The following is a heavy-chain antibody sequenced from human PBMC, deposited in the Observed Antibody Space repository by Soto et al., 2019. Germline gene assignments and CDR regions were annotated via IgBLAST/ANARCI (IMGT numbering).Heavy chain of an antibody. V-gene: IGHV2-5*02. Sequence: QITLKESGPTLVKPTQTLTLTCTFSGFSLSTSGVGVGWIRQPPGKPLEWLALSYWDDDKLYSPSLKSRLSITEDTSKNQVVRTMTNMDPVDTATYYWAHRGATAVGTFNCFDPWVQGTLVIVSS. CDR3: AHRGATAVGTFNCFDP. CDR1: GFSLSTSGVG. D-gene: IGHD6-13*01. CDR2: SYWDDDK. J-gene: IGHJ5*02.